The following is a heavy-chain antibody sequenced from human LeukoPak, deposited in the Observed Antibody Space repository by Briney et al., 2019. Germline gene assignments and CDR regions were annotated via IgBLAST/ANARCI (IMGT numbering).Heavy chain of an antibody. J-gene: IGHJ6*02. V-gene: IGHV1-18*01. CDR3: ARDSCSSTSCYLGLYYYYYYGMDV. CDR2: ISAYNGNT. Sequence: GASVKVSCKASGYTFTSYGISWVRQAPRQGLEWMGWISAYNGNTNYAQKLQGRVTMTTDTSTSTAYMELRSLRSDDTAVYYCARDSCSSTSCYLGLYYYYYYGMDVWGQGTTVTVSS. D-gene: IGHD2-2*01. CDR1: GYTFTSYG.